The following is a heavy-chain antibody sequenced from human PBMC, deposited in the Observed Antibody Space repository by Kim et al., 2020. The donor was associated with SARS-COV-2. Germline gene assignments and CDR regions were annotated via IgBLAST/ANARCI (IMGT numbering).Heavy chain of an antibody. J-gene: IGHJ4*02. D-gene: IGHD2-2*03. V-gene: IGHV3-53*01. Sequence: GGSLRLSCAASGLTVSSNHMTWIRQAPGKGLEWVSVIFRGGSTYYAASVQGRFTISRDYSKNTLSLQMNSLRAEDTAIYYCARDPVGYGYSFFDYWGQGT. CDR2: IFRGGST. CDR1: GLTVSSNH. CDR3: ARDPVGYGYSFFDY.